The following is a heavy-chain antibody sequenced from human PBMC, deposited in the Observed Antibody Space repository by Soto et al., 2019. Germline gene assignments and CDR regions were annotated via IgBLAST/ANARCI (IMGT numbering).Heavy chain of an antibody. CDR1: GFTFSNVW. CDR2: IKSRTGNETT. V-gene: IGHV3-15*01. D-gene: IGHD2-2*01. CDR3: VTVLPHANSWFDY. J-gene: IGHJ4*02. Sequence: PGGSLRLSCAASGFTFSNVWLSWVRQGPGKGLEWLGRIKSRTGNETTDYASPARGRFIISRDDSKNMLYLQLNSLKSEDTGVYYVVTVLPHANSWFDYWGQGTPVTLSS.